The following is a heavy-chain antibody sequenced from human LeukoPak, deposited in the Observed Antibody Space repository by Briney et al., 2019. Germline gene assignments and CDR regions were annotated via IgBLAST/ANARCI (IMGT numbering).Heavy chain of an antibody. V-gene: IGHV4-61*02. CDR1: GGSITSGSYY. CDR2: IYTSGST. J-gene: IGHJ3*01. Sequence: SETLSLTCTVSGGSITSGSYYWSWIRQPAGKGLEWIGRIYTSGSTNYNPSLKSRVTMSVDTSKNQFSLKLSSLTAADTAMYYCARDRSGLLWGQGTMVTVSS. D-gene: IGHD1-26*01. CDR3: ARDRSGLL.